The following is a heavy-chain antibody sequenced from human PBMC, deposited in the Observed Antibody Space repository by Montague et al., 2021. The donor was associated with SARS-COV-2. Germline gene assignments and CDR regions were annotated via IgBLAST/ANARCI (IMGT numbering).Heavy chain of an antibody. J-gene: IGHJ4*02. CDR3: ARRGTGNYEILDY. CDR2: IYHSGST. V-gene: IGHV4-34*01. Sequence: SETLSLTCAVYGGSFSGYSWSWIRQPPGKGLEWIGQIYHSGSTNYNPSLKSRVTISVDTSKNQFSLKLTSVTAADTAVYFCARRGTGNYEILDYWGQGILVTVSS. D-gene: IGHD3-3*01. CDR1: GGSFSGYS.